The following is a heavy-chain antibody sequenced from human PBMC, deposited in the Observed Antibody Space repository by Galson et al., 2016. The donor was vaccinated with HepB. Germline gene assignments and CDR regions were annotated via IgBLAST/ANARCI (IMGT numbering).Heavy chain of an antibody. CDR2: INWRSETL. CDR3: AKARLPRAYYSFDS. D-gene: IGHD3-16*01. Sequence: SLRLSCATSGFGFRDYAMHWVRQIPGKGLEWVSGINWRSETLDYAESVKGRFTISRDNARNSLHLQMNSLIPEDTALYYCAKARLPRAYYSFDSWGQGTLVTVSS. CDR1: GFGFRDYA. J-gene: IGHJ4*02. V-gene: IGHV3-9*01.